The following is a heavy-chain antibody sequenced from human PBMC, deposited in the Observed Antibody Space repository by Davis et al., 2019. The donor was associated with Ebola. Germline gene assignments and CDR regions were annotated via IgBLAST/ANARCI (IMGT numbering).Heavy chain of an antibody. CDR1: GGSISSYY. V-gene: IGHV4-59*08. Sequence: PSETLSLTCTVSGGSISSYYWSWIRQPPGKGLEWIGYIYYSGSTNYNPSLKSRVTISVDTSKNQFSLKLSSVTAADTAVYYCARGGYNWNYEGWFDPWGQGTLVTVSS. J-gene: IGHJ5*02. CDR3: ARGGYNWNYEGWFDP. CDR2: IYYSGST. D-gene: IGHD1-7*01.